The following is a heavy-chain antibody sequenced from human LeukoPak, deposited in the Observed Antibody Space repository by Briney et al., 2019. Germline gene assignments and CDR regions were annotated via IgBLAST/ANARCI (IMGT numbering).Heavy chain of an antibody. V-gene: IGHV3-69-1*01. CDR1: GFTFSDYY. J-gene: IGHJ4*02. CDR2: ITSGGTK. Sequence: GGSLRLSCAASGFTFSDYYMSWIRQAPGKGLEWVSYITSGGTKYYADSVKGRFTISRDNAKNSLYLQMNSLRAEDTAVYYCARGVVRYFDYWGQGALVTVSS. CDR3: ARGVVRYFDY. D-gene: IGHD3-9*01.